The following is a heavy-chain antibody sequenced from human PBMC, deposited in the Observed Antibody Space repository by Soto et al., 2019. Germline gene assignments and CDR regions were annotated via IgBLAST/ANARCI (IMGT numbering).Heavy chain of an antibody. Sequence: GGSLRLSCAASGFPFSAYAMNWVRQAPGKGLEWLSYISSGGNTMYYADSVKGRFTISRDNAKNSLYLQMISLRAEDTAVYYCARDLYRIQLDYWGQGTLVTVSS. V-gene: IGHV3-48*01. D-gene: IGHD5-18*01. CDR1: GFPFSAYA. J-gene: IGHJ4*02. CDR3: ARDLYRIQLDY. CDR2: ISSGGNTM.